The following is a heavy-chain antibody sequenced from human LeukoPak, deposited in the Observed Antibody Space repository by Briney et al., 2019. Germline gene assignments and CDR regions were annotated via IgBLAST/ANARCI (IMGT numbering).Heavy chain of an antibody. CDR3: ARGYGGIYYYYMDV. J-gene: IGHJ6*03. D-gene: IGHD3-16*01. V-gene: IGHV4-34*01. CDR1: GGSFSGYY. Sequence: SETLSLTCAVYGGSFSGYYWSWIRQPPGKGLEWIGEINHSGSINYSPSLKSGVTISVDTSKNQFSLKLRPVTAADTAVYYCARGYGGIYYYYMDVWGRGTTVTVSS. CDR2: INHSGSI.